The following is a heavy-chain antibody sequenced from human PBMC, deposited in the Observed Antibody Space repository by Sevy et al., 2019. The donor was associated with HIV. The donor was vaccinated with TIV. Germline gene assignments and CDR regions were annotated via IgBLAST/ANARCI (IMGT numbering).Heavy chain of an antibody. CDR1: GFTFSSYG. CDR2: VWDDRSNK. J-gene: IGHJ4*02. Sequence: GGSLRLSCTASGFTFSSYGMHRVRQAPCKGLEWVAVVWDDRSNKYYVDSVKDRFTISRDNSKNILYLQMNSLRAEDTAVYYCARFRWPYTLFFDYWGQGTLVTVSS. V-gene: IGHV3-33*01. CDR3: ARFRWPYTLFFDY. D-gene: IGHD2-15*01.